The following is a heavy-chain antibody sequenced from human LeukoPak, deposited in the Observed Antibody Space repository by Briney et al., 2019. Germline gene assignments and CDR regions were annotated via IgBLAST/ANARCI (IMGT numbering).Heavy chain of an antibody. CDR3: ARYVPVRTGTTRASFDY. CDR1: GGSFSDYD. Sequence: SETLSLTCAVYGGSFSDYDWSWIRQPPGKGLEWIGEINQSGSTNCDPSLKSRVSMSIDTSKSQFSLNLRPVTAADTAVYYCARYVPVRTGTTRASFDYWGQGTLVTASS. CDR2: INQSGST. D-gene: IGHD1-1*01. J-gene: IGHJ4*02. V-gene: IGHV4-34*01.